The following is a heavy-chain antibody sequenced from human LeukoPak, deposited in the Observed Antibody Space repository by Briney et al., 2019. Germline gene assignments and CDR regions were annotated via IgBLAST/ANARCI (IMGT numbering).Heavy chain of an antibody. CDR3: AIGDGLGVLSSSFDY. J-gene: IGHJ4*02. Sequence: GGSLRLSCAVTGVTFSSYAMHWVRQAPGKGLEWVAVISYDGSNKYFADSVKGRFTISRDNSENTLYLQMNSLRVEDTAVYYCAIGDGLGVLSSSFDYWGQGTLVIVSS. CDR2: ISYDGSNK. D-gene: IGHD3-16*02. V-gene: IGHV3-30*04. CDR1: GVTFSSYA.